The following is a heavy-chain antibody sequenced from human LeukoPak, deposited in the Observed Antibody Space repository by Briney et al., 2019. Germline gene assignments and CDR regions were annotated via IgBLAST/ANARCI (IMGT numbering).Heavy chain of an antibody. CDR3: ARAAISTYDSSGYYFDY. J-gene: IGHJ4*02. CDR1: GFTFSSYA. V-gene: IGHV3-30*04. Sequence: GRSLRLSCAASGFTFSSYAMHWVRQAPGKGLEWVAVISYDGSNKYYADSVKGRFTISRDNAKNLLYLQMNSLRAEDTAVYYCARAAISTYDSSGYYFDYWGQGTLVTVSS. CDR2: ISYDGSNK. D-gene: IGHD3-22*01.